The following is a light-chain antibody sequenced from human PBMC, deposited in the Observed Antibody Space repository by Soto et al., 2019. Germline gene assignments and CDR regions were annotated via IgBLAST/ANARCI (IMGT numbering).Light chain of an antibody. CDR2: NNN. Sequence: QSVLTQPPSVSAAPGQKVTISCSGSSSNIRNNYVSWYQQLPGTAPKLLIYNNNKRPSGIPDRFSGSKSGTSATLGITGLQTGDEADYYCGTWDTSLSAGLFGGGTKLTVL. CDR1: SSNIRNNY. V-gene: IGLV1-51*01. CDR3: GTWDTSLSAGL. J-gene: IGLJ2*01.